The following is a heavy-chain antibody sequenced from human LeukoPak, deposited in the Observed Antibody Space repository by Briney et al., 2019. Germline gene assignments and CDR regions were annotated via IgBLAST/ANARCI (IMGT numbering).Heavy chain of an antibody. D-gene: IGHD2-21*01. CDR2: IYYSGST. J-gene: IGHJ6*03. V-gene: IGHV4-59*11. Sequence: AETLSLTCTVSGGSISSHYWSWIRQPPGKGLEWIGYIYYSGSTNYNPSLKSRVTISVDTSKNQFSLKLSSVTAADTAVYYCARGSRIRYYYYYYMDVWGKGTTVTVSS. CDR1: GGSISSHY. CDR3: ARGSRIRYYYYYYMDV.